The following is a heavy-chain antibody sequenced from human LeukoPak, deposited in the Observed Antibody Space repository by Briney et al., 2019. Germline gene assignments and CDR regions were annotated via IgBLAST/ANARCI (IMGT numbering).Heavy chain of an antibody. D-gene: IGHD6-13*01. V-gene: IGHV3-23*01. CDR1: GFTFTSYS. J-gene: IGHJ4*02. CDR2: ISGGGGST. Sequence: GGSLRLSCAASGFTFTSYSMNWVRQAPGKGLEWVSTISGGGGSTYYADSVKGWFTISRDNSKNTLYLQVNSLRAEDTAVYYCAKDSGWFRFDYWGQGTLVTVSS. CDR3: AKDSGWFRFDY.